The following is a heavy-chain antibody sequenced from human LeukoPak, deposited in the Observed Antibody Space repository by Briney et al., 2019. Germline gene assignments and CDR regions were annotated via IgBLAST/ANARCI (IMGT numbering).Heavy chain of an antibody. CDR3: ARGKGYCASTSCYGPSDY. J-gene: IGHJ4*02. CDR1: GFTVSSYY. D-gene: IGHD2-2*01. V-gene: IGHV3-66*01. Sequence: GGSLRLSCAASGFTVSSYYMSWVRRAREKGLEWVSRIYSGGSTNYADSVEDRFTISKDNSKNTLYLQMNSLRAEDTAVYYCARGKGYCASTSCYGPSDYWGQGTLVTVSS. CDR2: IYSGGST.